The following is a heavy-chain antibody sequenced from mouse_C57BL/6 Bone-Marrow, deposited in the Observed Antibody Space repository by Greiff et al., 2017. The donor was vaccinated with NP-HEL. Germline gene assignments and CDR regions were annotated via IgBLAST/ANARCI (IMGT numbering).Heavy chain of an antibody. CDR2: ISSGSSTI. CDR3: ARDAILGNSDY. Sequence: EVQGVESGGGLVKPGGSLKLSCAASGFTFSDYGMHWVRQAPEKGLEWVAYISSGSSTIYYADTVKGRFTISRDNAKNTLFLQRTSLRSEDTAMYYCARDAILGNSDYWGQGTTLTVSS. J-gene: IGHJ2*01. CDR1: GFTFSDYG. V-gene: IGHV5-17*01.